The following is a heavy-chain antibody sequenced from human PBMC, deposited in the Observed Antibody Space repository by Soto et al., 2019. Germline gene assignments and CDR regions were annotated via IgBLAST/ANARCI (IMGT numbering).Heavy chain of an antibody. D-gene: IGHD4-17*01. CDR1: GGTFSSYT. CDR2: IIPILGIA. J-gene: IGHJ3*02. Sequence: ASVKVSCKASGGTFSSYTISWVRQAPGQGLEWMGRIIPILGIANYAQKFQGRVTITADKSTSTAYMELSSLRSEDTAVYYCARDLIYGDYMENAFDIWGQGTMVTVSS. V-gene: IGHV1-69*04. CDR3: ARDLIYGDYMENAFDI.